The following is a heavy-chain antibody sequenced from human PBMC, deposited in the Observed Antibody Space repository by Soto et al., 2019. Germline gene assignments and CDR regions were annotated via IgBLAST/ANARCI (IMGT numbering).Heavy chain of an antibody. V-gene: IGHV1-69*13. CDR1: GGTFSSYA. D-gene: IGHD5-18*01. CDR2: IIPIFGTA. CDR3: ASTKFDTAMGIDDYYYGMDV. Sequence: GASVKVSCKASGGTFSSYAISWVRQAPGQGLEWMGGIIPIFGTANYAQKFQGRVTITADESTSTAYMELSSLRSEDTAVYYCASTKFDTAMGIDDYYYGMDVWGQGATVTVSS. J-gene: IGHJ6*02.